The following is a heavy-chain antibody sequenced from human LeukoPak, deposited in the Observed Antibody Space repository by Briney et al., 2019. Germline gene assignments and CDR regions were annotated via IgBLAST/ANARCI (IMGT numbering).Heavy chain of an antibody. J-gene: IGHJ6*03. CDR1: GFTFSTYW. CDR3: ARDRRGDGYSPHHYYYYYMDV. CDR2: IKQDGSDK. D-gene: IGHD5-24*01. V-gene: IGHV3-7*01. Sequence: GGSLRLSCAASGFTFSTYWMTWVRQAPGKGLEWVANIKQDGSDKYYVDSVEGRFTISRDSGRNSLYLQMNSLRVEDTAVYYCARDRRGDGYSPHHYYYYYMDVWGKGTTVIVSS.